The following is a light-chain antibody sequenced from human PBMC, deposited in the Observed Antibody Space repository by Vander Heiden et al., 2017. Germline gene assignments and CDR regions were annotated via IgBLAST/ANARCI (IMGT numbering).Light chain of an antibody. J-gene: IGKJ2*01. CDR3: QQYYSTPPT. CDR2: WAS. Sequence: DILITQSPDSLAVSLSEGATINCKSSKSVLYSSNNKSYLAWYQQKPGQPPKLLIYWASSRESGVPDRFSGSGSGTDFTLTISSLQAEDVAVYYCQQYYSTPPTFGQGTKLEIK. V-gene: IGKV4-1*01. CDR1: KSVLYSSNNKSY.